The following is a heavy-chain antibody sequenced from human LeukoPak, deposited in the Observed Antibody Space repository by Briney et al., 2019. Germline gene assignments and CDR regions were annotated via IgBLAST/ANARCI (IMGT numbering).Heavy chain of an antibody. CDR2: IYYSGST. V-gene: IGHV4-30-4*08. Sequence: SETLSLTCTVSGGSISSGDYYWSWIRQPPGKGLEWIGYIYYSGSTNYNPSLKSRVTISVDTSKNQFSLKLSSVTAADTAVYYCARAHCSGGSCFDYWGQGTLVTVSS. J-gene: IGHJ4*02. CDR1: GGSISSGDYY. D-gene: IGHD2-15*01. CDR3: ARAHCSGGSCFDY.